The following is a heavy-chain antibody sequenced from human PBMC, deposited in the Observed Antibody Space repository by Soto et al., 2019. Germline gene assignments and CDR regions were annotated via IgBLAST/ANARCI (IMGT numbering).Heavy chain of an antibody. CDR1: GGSIRVQSYY. J-gene: IGHJ5*02. V-gene: IGHV4-39*01. Sequence: SETLSLTCTVSGGSIRVQSYYWTWIRQTPGKGLEWVGSSSYSGTYYFNPALKGRVTISVDTSTNQFSLRLTSVTAADTAVYYCTRRYNWNDYYFDPWGQGTLVTVSS. CDR3: TRRYNWNDYYFDP. D-gene: IGHD1-20*01. CDR2: SSYSGTY.